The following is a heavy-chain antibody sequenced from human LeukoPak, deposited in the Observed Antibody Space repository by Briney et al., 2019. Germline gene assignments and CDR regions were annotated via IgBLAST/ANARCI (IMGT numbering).Heavy chain of an antibody. CDR2: INHSGST. Sequence: SETLSLTCAVYGGSFSGYYWSWTRQPPGKGLEWIGEINHSGSTNYNPSLKSRVTISVDTSKNQFSLKLSSVTAADTAVYYCARVFPGGQGGSSWYDAFDIWGQGTMVTVSS. J-gene: IGHJ3*02. CDR1: GGSFSGYY. V-gene: IGHV4-34*01. D-gene: IGHD6-13*01. CDR3: ARVFPGGQGGSSWYDAFDI.